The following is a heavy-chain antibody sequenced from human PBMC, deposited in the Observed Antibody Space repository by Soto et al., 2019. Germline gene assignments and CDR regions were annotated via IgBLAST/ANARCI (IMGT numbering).Heavy chain of an antibody. Sequence: SETLSLTCTVSGGSITTYYWSWIRQPPGKGLEWIGYISYSGSTDYNPSLKSRLIISLDTSNKQFSLMLSSVTAADTALYYCARESSWTAYFAYWGQGALVTVSS. V-gene: IGHV4-59*01. D-gene: IGHD3-3*01. CDR3: ARESSWTAYFAY. CDR1: GGSITTYY. CDR2: ISYSGST. J-gene: IGHJ4*02.